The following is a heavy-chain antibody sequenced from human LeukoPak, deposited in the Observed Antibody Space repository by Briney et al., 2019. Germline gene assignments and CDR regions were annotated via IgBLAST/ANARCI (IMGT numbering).Heavy chain of an antibody. D-gene: IGHD6-13*01. V-gene: IGHV3-21*01. CDR3: ARGPVRGSSRYWFDP. Sequence: GGSLRLSCAASGFTFSSYSMNWVRQAPGKGLEWVSSISSSSSYIYYADSVKGRFTISRDNAKNSLYLQMNSLRAEDTAVYYCARGPVRGSSRYWFDPWGQGTLVTVSS. J-gene: IGHJ5*02. CDR2: ISSSSSYI. CDR1: GFTFSSYS.